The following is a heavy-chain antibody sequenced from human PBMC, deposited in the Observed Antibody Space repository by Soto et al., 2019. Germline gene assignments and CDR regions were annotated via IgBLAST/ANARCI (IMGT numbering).Heavy chain of an antibody. Sequence: SETLSLTGTVSGESRNRVGYYVSWFQRTPWKGLEWIANVYYNGIRHYNPSLRSRVVIALDASTNQFFLNLTSVTAADAAVYSCARGRQEGFAPWGQGSMVTVSS. V-gene: IGHV4-30-4*01. J-gene: IGHJ5*02. CDR2: VYYNGIR. CDR1: GESRNRVGYY. CDR3: ARGRQEGFAP.